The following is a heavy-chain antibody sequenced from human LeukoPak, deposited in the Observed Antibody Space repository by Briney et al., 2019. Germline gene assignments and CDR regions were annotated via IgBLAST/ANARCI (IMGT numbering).Heavy chain of an antibody. CDR1: GFTFSSYS. V-gene: IGHV3-21*01. CDR3: ARKGSQWEVLVDY. CDR2: ITSSSRYI. D-gene: IGHD1-26*01. Sequence: GGSLGLSCAASGFTFSSYSMNWVRQAPGKWLEWVSSITSSSRYIYYADSVKGRFTISRDNAKNSLYLQMNSLRAEDTAVYYCARKGSQWEVLVDYWGQGTLVTVSS. J-gene: IGHJ4*02.